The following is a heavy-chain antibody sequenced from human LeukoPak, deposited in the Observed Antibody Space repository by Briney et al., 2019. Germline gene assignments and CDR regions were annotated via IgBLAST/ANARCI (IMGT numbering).Heavy chain of an antibody. D-gene: IGHD2-2*01. J-gene: IGHJ4*02. CDR3: ARDFGNSYCSSTSCSDY. CDR2: ITSSGDGT. Sequence: GGSLRLSCAASGFTFSIYAMSWVRQAPGKGLQWVSSITSSGDGTYYADSVKGRFTISRDNSKNTLYLQMNSLRAEDTAVYYCARDFGNSYCSSTSCSDYWGQGTLVTVSS. V-gene: IGHV3-23*01. CDR1: GFTFSIYA.